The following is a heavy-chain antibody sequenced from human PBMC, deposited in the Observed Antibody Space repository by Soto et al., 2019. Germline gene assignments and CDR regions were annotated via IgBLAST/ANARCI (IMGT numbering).Heavy chain of an antibody. D-gene: IGHD3-3*01. Sequence: QVQLVQSGAEVKKPGSSVKVSCKASGGTFSSYAISWVRQAPGQGLEWMGGIIPIFGTANYAQKFQGRVTITADESTSTAYMELSSRRSEDTAVYYCARDKGSLEWSNYYYYYGMDVWGQGTTVTVSS. CDR2: IIPIFGTA. CDR1: GGTFSSYA. CDR3: ARDKGSLEWSNYYYYYGMDV. V-gene: IGHV1-69*12. J-gene: IGHJ6*02.